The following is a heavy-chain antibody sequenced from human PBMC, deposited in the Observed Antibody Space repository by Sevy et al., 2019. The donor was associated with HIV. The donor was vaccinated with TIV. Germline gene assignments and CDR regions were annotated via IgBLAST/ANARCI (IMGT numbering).Heavy chain of an antibody. CDR2: IKEDGSEN. J-gene: IGHJ5*02. CDR1: GFTSSNYW. CDR3: ARVGGCSSTSCFAYWFDP. D-gene: IGHD2-2*01. V-gene: IGHV3-7*03. Sequence: GESLKISCAASGFTSSNYWMSWVRQAPGKGLEWVANIKEDGSENYYVDSVKGRFTISRDNAKNSLYLQMNSLRAEDTAVYYCARVGGCSSTSCFAYWFDPWGQGTLVTVSS.